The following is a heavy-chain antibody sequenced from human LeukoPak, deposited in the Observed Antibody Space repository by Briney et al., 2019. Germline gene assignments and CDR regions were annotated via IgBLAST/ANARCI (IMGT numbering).Heavy chain of an antibody. D-gene: IGHD5-18*01. CDR2: IIPIFGTA. Sequence: GCSVRVSCKASGRTFSSYAISWVRQAPGQGLEWMGGIIPIFGTANYAQKFQGRVTITADKSTSTAYMELSSLRSEDTAVYYCASARRGYSYGYSDYWGQGTLVTVSS. J-gene: IGHJ4*02. CDR1: GRTFSSYA. V-gene: IGHV1-69*06. CDR3: ASARRGYSYGYSDY.